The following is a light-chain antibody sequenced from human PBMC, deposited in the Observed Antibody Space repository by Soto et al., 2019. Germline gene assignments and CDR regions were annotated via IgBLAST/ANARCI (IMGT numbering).Light chain of an antibody. CDR2: GAS. J-gene: IGKJ5*01. CDR1: QSVRSN. CDR3: QHYGASPIT. V-gene: IGKV3-15*01. Sequence: EIVMTQSPATLSVSPGERATLSCRASQSVRSNLAWYQQKPGQAPRLLIYGASTRATGIPARFSGSGSGTDFTLTISRLEPDDFALYYCQHYGASPITFGQGTRLEI.